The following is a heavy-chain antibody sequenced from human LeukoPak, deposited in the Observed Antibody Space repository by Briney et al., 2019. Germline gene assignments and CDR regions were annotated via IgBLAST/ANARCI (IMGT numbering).Heavy chain of an antibody. CDR2: IKGNTDGGTT. CDR3: TTMTVVPTDY. D-gene: IGHD2-2*01. J-gene: IGHJ4*02. CDR1: GFTFINAW. Sequence: PGGSLRLSCAASGFTFINAWMSWVRQAPGKGLEWVGRIKGNTDGGTTDYAAPVKGRFSISRDDSKNTLYLQMNSLKTEDTAVYYCTTMTVVPTDYWGQGTLVTVSS. V-gene: IGHV3-15*01.